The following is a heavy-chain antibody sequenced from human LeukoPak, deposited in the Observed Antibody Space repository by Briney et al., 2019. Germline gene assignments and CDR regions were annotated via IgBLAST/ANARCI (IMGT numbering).Heavy chain of an antibody. D-gene: IGHD2-2*01. J-gene: IGHJ6*03. CDR2: IYYSGST. Sequence: SETLSLTCTVSGGSISSSSYYWGWIRQPPGMGLEWIGSIYYSGSTYYNPSLKSRVTISVDTSKNQFSLKLSSVTAADTAVYYCARVKAGSTIDYYYMDVWGKGTTVTISS. V-gene: IGHV4-39*07. CDR3: ARVKAGSTIDYYYMDV. CDR1: GGSISSSSYY.